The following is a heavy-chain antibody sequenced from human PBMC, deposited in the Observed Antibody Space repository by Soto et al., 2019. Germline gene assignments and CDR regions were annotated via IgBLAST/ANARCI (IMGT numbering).Heavy chain of an antibody. CDR3: ERDSNFSGDGPPYRDY. CDR2: IKQDGSEK. J-gene: IGHJ4*02. CDR1: GFTFSSYW. Sequence: PGGSLRLSCAASGFTFSSYWMSWVRQAPGKGLEWVANIKQDGSEKYYVDSVKGRFTISRDNAKNSLYLQMNSLRAEDTAVYYCERDSNFSGDGPPYRDYWGQGTLVTVSS. V-gene: IGHV3-7*03. D-gene: IGHD1-26*01.